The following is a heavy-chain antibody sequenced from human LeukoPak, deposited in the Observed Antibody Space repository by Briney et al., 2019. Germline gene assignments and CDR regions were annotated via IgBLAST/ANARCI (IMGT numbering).Heavy chain of an antibody. CDR2: ISGSGGST. Sequence: PGGSLRLSCAASGFTFSSYAMSWVRQAPGKGLEWVSAISGSGGSTYYADSVKGRFTISRDNSKNTLYLQMNSLRAEDTAVYYCAKDYSETYYDMLTGYSFGGYWGQGTLVTVSS. J-gene: IGHJ4*02. V-gene: IGHV3-23*01. CDR1: GFTFSSYA. D-gene: IGHD3-9*01. CDR3: AKDYSETYYDMLTGYSFGGY.